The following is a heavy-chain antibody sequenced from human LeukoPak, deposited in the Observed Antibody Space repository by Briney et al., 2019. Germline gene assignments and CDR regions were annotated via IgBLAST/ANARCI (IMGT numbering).Heavy chain of an antibody. V-gene: IGHV3-23*01. Sequence: GGSLRLSCAASGFTFSSYAMSWVRQAPGKGLEWVSAISGSGGSTYYADSVKGRFTISRDNSKNTLYLQMNSLRAEDTAVYYYAKSHPIHYYDSSGYYGISSDYWGQGTLVTVSS. J-gene: IGHJ4*02. D-gene: IGHD3-22*01. CDR2: ISGSGGST. CDR3: AKSHPIHYYDSSGYYGISSDY. CDR1: GFTFSSYA.